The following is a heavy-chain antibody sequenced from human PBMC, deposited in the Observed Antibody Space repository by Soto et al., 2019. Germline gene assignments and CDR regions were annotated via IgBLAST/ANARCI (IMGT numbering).Heavy chain of an antibody. CDR1: GVSFSSYA. Sequence: QVQLVQSGAEVQKPGSSGRVSCKPSGVSFSSYAINWVRQAPGQGLEWLGAIIAVSGPTNVAQKFQDSVTITADERTSTVFMDLGSLRSEDTAVYFCATTDAPLGPRWGQGTLVTVSS. J-gene: IGHJ4*02. CDR2: IIAVSGPT. V-gene: IGHV1-69*01. CDR3: ATTDAPLGPR.